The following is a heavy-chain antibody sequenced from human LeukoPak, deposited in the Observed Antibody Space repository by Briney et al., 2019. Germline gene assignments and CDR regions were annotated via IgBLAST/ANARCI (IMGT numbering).Heavy chain of an antibody. CDR3: AREGPWLPGFDY. J-gene: IGHJ4*02. Sequence: SETLSLTCTVSAASISSYYWSWLRQPPGKGLEWIGYIYNSGTTNYHPSLKSRVTISVDTSKKQFSLKLSSVTAADTAVYYCAREGPWLPGFDYWGQGTLVTVSS. CDR1: AASISSYY. V-gene: IGHV4-59*01. D-gene: IGHD5-12*01. CDR2: IYNSGTT.